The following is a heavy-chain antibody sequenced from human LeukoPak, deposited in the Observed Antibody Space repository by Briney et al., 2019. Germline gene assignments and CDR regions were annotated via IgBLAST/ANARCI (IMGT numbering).Heavy chain of an antibody. CDR2: IYYSGST. CDR3: ARSYCSGGSCWVYFDY. CDR1: GGSISSYY. V-gene: IGHV4-59*08. Sequence: SETLSLTCTVSGGSISSYYWSWIQQPPGKGLEWIGNIYYSGSTNYNPSLKSRVTISVDTSKNQFSLKLSSVTAADTAIYYCARSYCSGGSCWVYFDYWGQGTLVTVSS. D-gene: IGHD2-15*01. J-gene: IGHJ4*02.